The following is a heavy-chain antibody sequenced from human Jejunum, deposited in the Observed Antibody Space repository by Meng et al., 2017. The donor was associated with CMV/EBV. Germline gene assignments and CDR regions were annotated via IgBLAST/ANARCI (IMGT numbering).Heavy chain of an antibody. Sequence: QVQLVESGGGLVKPGGSLRLSCAASGFTFSDHYMSWIRQAPGKGLEWISYISTRSIYTKYADSVKGRFTISRDDAKNSLYLQMNSLRAEDTAVYYCAREFYSNPDSWGQGTLVTVSS. D-gene: IGHD1-26*01. CDR1: GFTFSDHY. V-gene: IGHV3-11*05. J-gene: IGHJ4*02. CDR3: AREFYSNPDS. CDR2: ISTRSIYT.